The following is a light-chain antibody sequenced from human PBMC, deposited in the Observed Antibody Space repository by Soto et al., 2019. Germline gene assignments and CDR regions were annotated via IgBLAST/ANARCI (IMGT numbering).Light chain of an antibody. CDR3: QKSYSTPPT. CDR1: QSISSY. Sequence: DIQMTQSPSSLSASVGDRVTITCRASQSISSYLNWYQQKPGKAPKLLIYAASSLRSGVPSRFSGSGSETDFTLTISSLQPEYVATYYCQKSYSTPPTFGQGTKVEIK. J-gene: IGKJ1*01. V-gene: IGKV1-39*01. CDR2: AAS.